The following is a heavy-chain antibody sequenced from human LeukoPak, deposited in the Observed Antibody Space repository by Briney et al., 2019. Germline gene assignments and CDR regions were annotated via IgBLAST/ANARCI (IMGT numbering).Heavy chain of an antibody. CDR3: ATGDGVAGFDY. CDR2: FDPEDGET. Sequence: ASVKVSXKVSGYTLTELSMHWVRQAPGKGLEWMGGFDPEDGETVYAQKFQGRVTMTEDTSTDTAYMELSSLRPEDTAVYYCATGDGVAGFDYWGQGTLVTVSS. J-gene: IGHJ4*02. D-gene: IGHD6-19*01. CDR1: GYTLTELS. V-gene: IGHV1-24*01.